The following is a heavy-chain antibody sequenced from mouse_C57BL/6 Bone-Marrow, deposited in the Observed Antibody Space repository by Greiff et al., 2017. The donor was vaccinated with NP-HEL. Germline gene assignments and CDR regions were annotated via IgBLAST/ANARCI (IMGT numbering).Heavy chain of an antibody. Sequence: VQGVESGAELVRPGTSVKMSCKASGYTFTNYWIGWAKQRPGHGLEWIGDIYPGGGYTNYNEKFKGKATLTADKSSSTAYMQFISLTSEDSAIYYCARSGTIYYDFYFDVWGTGTTVTVSS. CDR3: ARSGTIYYDFYFDV. CDR2: IYPGGGYT. V-gene: IGHV1-63*01. J-gene: IGHJ1*03. D-gene: IGHD2-4*01. CDR1: GYTFTNYW.